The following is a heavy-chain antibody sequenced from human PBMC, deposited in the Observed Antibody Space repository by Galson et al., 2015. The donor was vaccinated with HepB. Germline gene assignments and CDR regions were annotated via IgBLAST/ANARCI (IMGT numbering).Heavy chain of an antibody. CDR1: GYSFTSYW. D-gene: IGHD6-19*01. CDR3: ARHLRGYSSGWYVVY. V-gene: IGHV5-10-1*01. CDR2: IDPSDSYT. J-gene: IGHJ4*02. Sequence: QSGAEVKKPGESLRISCKGSGYSFTSYWISWVRQMPGKGLEWMGRIDPSDSYTNYSPSFQGHVTISADKSISTAYLQWSSLKASDTAMYYCARHLRGYSSGWYVVYWGQGTLVTVSS.